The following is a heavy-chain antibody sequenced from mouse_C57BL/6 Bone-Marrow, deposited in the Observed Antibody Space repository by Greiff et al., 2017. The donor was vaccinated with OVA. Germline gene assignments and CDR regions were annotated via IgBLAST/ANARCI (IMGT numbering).Heavy chain of an antibody. V-gene: IGHV5-6*01. D-gene: IGHD1-1*01. CDR1: GFTFSSYG. CDR3: ARQDYGSSRRGFDC. CDR2: ISSGGSYT. Sequence: VQLKESGGDLVKPGGSLKLSCAASGFTFSSYGMSWVRQTPDKRLEWVATISSGGSYTYYPDSVKGRFTISRDNAKNTLYLQMSSLKSEDTAMYYCARQDYGSSRRGFDCWGQGTTLTVSS. J-gene: IGHJ2*01.